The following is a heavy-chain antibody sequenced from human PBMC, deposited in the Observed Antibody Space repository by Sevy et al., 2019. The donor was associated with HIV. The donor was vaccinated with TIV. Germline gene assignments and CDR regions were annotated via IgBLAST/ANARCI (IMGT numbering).Heavy chain of an antibody. V-gene: IGHV3-23*01. CDR2: ISGDGENT. CDR1: AFIFSSHA. CDR3: ARDGRGISAFDI. D-gene: IGHD3-3*02. Sequence: GGSLRLSCVASAFIFSSHAGSWVRQAPGKGLEWVSAISGDGENTHYADSVRGRFTISRDNFKNTLYLQMNSLRAEDTALYYCARDGRGISAFDIWGPGTMVTVSS. J-gene: IGHJ3*02.